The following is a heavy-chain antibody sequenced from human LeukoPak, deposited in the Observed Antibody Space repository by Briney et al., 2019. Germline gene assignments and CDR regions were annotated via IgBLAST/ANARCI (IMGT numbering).Heavy chain of an antibody. CDR3: ARRSQAGGTGIGY. CDR2: MNPNSGNT. V-gene: IGHV1-8*01. Sequence: ASVKVSCKASGYTFTSYDINWVRQATGQGLEWMGWMNPNSGNTGYAQKFQGRVTVTRNTSISTAYMELGSLRSEDTAVYYCARRSQAGGTGIGYWGQGTLVTVSS. CDR1: GYTFTSYD. J-gene: IGHJ4*02. D-gene: IGHD6-19*01.